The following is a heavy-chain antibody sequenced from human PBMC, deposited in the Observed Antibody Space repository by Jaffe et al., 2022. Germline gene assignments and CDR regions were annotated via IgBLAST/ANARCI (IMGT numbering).Heavy chain of an antibody. Sequence: EVQLVESGGGLVQPGGSLRLSCAASGFTFSNYWMHWVRQAPGEGLVWVSRISDDGTYTTHADSVKGRFTISRDNAKNTLYLQMNSLRAEDTAVYYCATFGINWNLAYWGQGTLVTVSS. D-gene: IGHD1-20*01. CDR3: ATFGINWNLAY. CDR2: ISDDGTYT. V-gene: IGHV3-74*01. CDR1: GFTFSNYW. J-gene: IGHJ4*02.